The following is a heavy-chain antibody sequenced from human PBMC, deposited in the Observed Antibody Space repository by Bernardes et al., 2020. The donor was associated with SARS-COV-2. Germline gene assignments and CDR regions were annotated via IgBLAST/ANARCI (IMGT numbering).Heavy chain of an antibody. CDR3: AREGYSSSWYEGNWFDP. D-gene: IGHD6-13*01. J-gene: IGHJ5*02. CDR2: INPNSGGT. CDR1: GYTFTGYY. V-gene: IGHV1-2*04. Sequence: ASVKVSCKASGYTFTGYYMHWVRQAPGQGLEWMGWINPNSGGTNYAQKFQGWVTMTRDTSISTAYMELSRLRSDDTAVYYCAREGYSSSWYEGNWFDPWGQGTLVTVSS.